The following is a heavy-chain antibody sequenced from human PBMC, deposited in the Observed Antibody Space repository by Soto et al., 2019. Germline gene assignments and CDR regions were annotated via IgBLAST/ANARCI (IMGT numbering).Heavy chain of an antibody. Sequence: QVQLVQSGAEVKKPGASVKVSCKASGYTFTGYYMHWVRQAPGQGLEWMGWINPNSGGTNYAQKFQGWVTMTRDTSISTAYMELSRLRSDDTAVYYCERDYTGSFGDYVSFDYWGQGTLVTVSS. CDR1: GYTFTGYY. D-gene: IGHD4-17*01. J-gene: IGHJ4*02. V-gene: IGHV1-2*04. CDR2: INPNSGGT. CDR3: ERDYTGSFGDYVSFDY.